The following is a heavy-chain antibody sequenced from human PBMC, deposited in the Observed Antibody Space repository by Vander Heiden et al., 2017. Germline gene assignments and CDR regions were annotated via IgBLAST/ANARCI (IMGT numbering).Heavy chain of an antibody. V-gene: IGHV4-34*01. CDR2: INHSGST. CDR1: GGSFSGYY. CDR3: YLIAAAGNGWFDP. J-gene: IGHJ5*02. D-gene: IGHD6-13*01. Sequence: QVQLQQWGAGLLKPSETLSLTCAVYGGSFSGYYWSWIRQPPGKGLEWIGEINHSGSTNYNPSLKSRDTISVDTSKNQFSLKLSSVTAADTAVYYCYLIAAAGNGWFDPWGQGTLVTVSS.